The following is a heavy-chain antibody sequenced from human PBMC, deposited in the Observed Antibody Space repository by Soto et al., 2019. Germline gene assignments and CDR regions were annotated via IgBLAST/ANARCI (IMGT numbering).Heavy chain of an antibody. CDR1: GGSISSSSYY. V-gene: IGHV4-39*01. CDR2: IYYSGST. CDR3: ANEGRDSSGYYYVYFPSYFDY. J-gene: IGHJ4*02. Sequence: QLQLQESGPGLVKPSETLSLTCTVSGGSISSSSYYWGWIRQPPGKGLEWIGSIYYSGSTYYNPSLKSRVTISVDTSKNQFSLKLSSVTAADTAVYYCANEGRDSSGYYYVYFPSYFDYWGQGTLVTVSS. D-gene: IGHD3-22*01.